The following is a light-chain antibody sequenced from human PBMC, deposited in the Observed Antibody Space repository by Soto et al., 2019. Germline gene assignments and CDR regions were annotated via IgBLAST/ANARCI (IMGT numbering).Light chain of an antibody. CDR1: GTDVGGYNY. CDR2: DVS. Sequence: QSVLTQPASVSGSPGQSVTISCTGTGTDVGGYNYVSWYQHHPGKAPKLMIYDVSNRPPGVSNRFSGSKSGNTASLSISGLQTEDEADYYCCSFTSRSTWLFGGGTKVTVL. V-gene: IGLV2-14*03. CDR3: CSFTSRSTWL. J-gene: IGLJ3*02.